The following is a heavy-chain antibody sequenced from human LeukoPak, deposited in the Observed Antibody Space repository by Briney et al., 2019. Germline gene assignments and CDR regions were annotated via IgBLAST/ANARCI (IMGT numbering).Heavy chain of an antibody. CDR3: ARGVDHIPGGYSSSWYGNAWFDP. Sequence: KPSETLSLTCTVSGGSISSSYYWGWFRQPPGKGPEWIGSIFYSGSTFYNPSLKSRVTISVDTSENQFSLKLSSVTAADTAVYYCARGVDHIPGGYSSSWYGNAWFDPWGQGTLVTVSS. D-gene: IGHD6-13*01. CDR1: GGSISSSYY. V-gene: IGHV4-39*07. CDR2: IFYSGST. J-gene: IGHJ5*02.